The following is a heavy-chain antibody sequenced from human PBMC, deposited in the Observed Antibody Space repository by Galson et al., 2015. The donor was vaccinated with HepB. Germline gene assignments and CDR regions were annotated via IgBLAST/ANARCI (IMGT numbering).Heavy chain of an antibody. J-gene: IGHJ4*02. D-gene: IGHD3-10*01. Sequence: SLRLACAASGFTFSDYYMDWVRQAPGGGLEWVGRNRKKGNSDTTECAASVKGRFTVSRDDSKNSLYLQMNSLKTEDTALYYCARAGDSGIYTFDLWGQGVLVTVSS. CDR3: ARAGDSGIYTFDL. V-gene: IGHV3-72*01. CDR2: NRKKGNSDTT. CDR1: GFTFSDYY.